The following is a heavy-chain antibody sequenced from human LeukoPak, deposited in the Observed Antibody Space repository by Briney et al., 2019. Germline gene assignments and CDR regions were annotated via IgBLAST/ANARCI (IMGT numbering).Heavy chain of an antibody. D-gene: IGHD3-22*01. CDR2: ISRNSGSI. J-gene: IGHJ4*02. CDR1: GFTFDDYA. Sequence: PGRSLRLSCAASGFTFDDYAMHWVRQAPGKGLEWVSGISRNSGSIGYADSVKGRFTISRDNAKNSLYLQMNSLRAEDTALYYCAKDRYYDSSGYYVGAFDYWGQGTLVTVSS. CDR3: AKDRYYDSSGYYVGAFDY. V-gene: IGHV3-9*01.